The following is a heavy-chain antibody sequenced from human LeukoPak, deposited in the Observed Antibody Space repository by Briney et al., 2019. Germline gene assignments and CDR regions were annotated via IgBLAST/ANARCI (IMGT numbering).Heavy chain of an antibody. CDR2: INPSGGST. D-gene: IGHD2-8*01. CDR1: GGTFSSYA. J-gene: IGHJ4*02. CDR3: ARDLMGGADY. Sequence: ASVKVSCKASGGTFSSYAISWVRQAPGQGLEWMGIINPSGGSTSYAQKFQGRVTMTRDMSTSTVYMELSSLRSEDTAVYYCARDLMGGADYWGQGTLVTVSS. V-gene: IGHV1-46*01.